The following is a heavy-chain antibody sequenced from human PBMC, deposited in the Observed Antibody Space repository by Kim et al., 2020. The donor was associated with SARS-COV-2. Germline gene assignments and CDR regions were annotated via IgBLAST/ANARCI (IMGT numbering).Heavy chain of an antibody. D-gene: IGHD3-3*01. J-gene: IGHJ6*02. CDR1: GFTFSNYA. CDR3: VKNSVSAVLGFLDWPPHYYRMAD. Sequence: GGSLRLSCAASGFTFSNYAMTWVRQTPGKGLEWVAGIGGSGGKTYYADSVKGRFTISRDNSKSTLSLRMNSLRADDTAIYYCVKNSVSAVLGFLDWPPHYYRMADWGQGTTVTVSS. CDR2: IGGSGGKT. V-gene: IGHV3-23*01.